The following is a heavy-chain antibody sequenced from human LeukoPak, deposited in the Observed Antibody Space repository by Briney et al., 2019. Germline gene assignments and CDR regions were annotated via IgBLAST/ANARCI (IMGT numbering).Heavy chain of an antibody. CDR1: GGSISSIIYY. V-gene: IGHV4-61*05. D-gene: IGHD3-3*01. CDR2: IYYSGST. J-gene: IGHJ4*02. CDR3: ARQRFLEWYFDY. Sequence: SETLSLTCTVSGGSISSIIYYWSWIRQPPGKGLEWIGYIYYSGSTNYNPSLKSRVTISVDTSKNQFSLKLSSVTAADTAVYYCARQRFLEWYFDYWGQGTLVTVSS.